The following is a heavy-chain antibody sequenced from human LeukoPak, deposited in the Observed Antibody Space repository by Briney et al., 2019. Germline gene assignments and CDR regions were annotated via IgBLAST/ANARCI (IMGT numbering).Heavy chain of an antibody. CDR3: AETAYSNTWIFDY. CDR1: GGTFSSYA. D-gene: IGHD4-11*01. J-gene: IGHJ4*02. CDR2: IIPIFGTA. Sequence: SVKVSCKASGGTFSSYAISWVRQAPGQGLEWMGGIIPIFGTANYAQKFQGRVTITADKSTSTAYMELSSLRSEDTAVYYCAETAYSNTWIFDYWGQGTLVTVSS. V-gene: IGHV1-69*06.